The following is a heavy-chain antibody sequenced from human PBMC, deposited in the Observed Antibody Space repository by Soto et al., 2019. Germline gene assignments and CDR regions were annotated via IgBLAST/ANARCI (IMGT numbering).Heavy chain of an antibody. CDR3: ARGARYGGNSDWYFEI. D-gene: IGHD2-21*02. Sequence: GGSLRLSCAASGFTFSSYWMHWVRQAPGKGLVWVSRINSDGSSTSYADSVKGRFTISRDNAKNTLYLQMNSLRAEDTAVYYCARGARYGGNSDWYFEIWGRGTLVTVSS. J-gene: IGHJ2*01. CDR1: GFTFSSYW. V-gene: IGHV3-74*01. CDR2: INSDGSST.